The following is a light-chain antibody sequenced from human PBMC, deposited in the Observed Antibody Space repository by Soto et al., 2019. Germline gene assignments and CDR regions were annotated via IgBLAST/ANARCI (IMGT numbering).Light chain of an antibody. CDR1: QSISSY. J-gene: IGKJ1*01. CDR3: QQSYSTPRT. Sequence: DIQMTQSPSSLSASVGDRVTITCRASQSISSYLNWYQQKPWKAPKLLIYAASSLQSGVPSRFSSSGSGTDFPLTISSLQPEDFATYYCQQSYSTPRTFGQGTKVDIK. V-gene: IGKV1-39*01. CDR2: AAS.